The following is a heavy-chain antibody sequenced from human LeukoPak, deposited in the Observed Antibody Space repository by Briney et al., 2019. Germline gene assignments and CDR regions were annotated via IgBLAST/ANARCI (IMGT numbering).Heavy chain of an antibody. Sequence: SETLSLTCTVSGGSISSYHWSWIRQPAGKGLEWIGRIYTSGSTDYNPSLKSRVTMSVDTSKNQFSLKLKSVTAADTAVYYCARDGDDDYHTTGYYYLNWGQGTLVTVSS. D-gene: IGHD3-22*01. CDR2: IYTSGST. V-gene: IGHV4-4*07. CDR3: ARDGDDDYHTTGYYYLN. J-gene: IGHJ4*02. CDR1: GGSISSYH.